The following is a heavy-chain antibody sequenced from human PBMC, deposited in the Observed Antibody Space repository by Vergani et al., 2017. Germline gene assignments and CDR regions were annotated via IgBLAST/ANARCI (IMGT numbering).Heavy chain of an antibody. V-gene: IGHV1-69*01. J-gene: IGHJ4*02. Sequence: QVQLVQSGAEVKKPGSSVKVSCKASGGTFSSYAISWVRQAPGQGLEWMGGIIPIFGTANYAQKFQGRVTITADESTSTAYMELSSLRSEDTAVYYCARDRLTYCSSTSCKILDYWGQGTLVTVSS. D-gene: IGHD2-2*01. CDR3: ARDRLTYCSSTSCKILDY. CDR1: GGTFSSYA. CDR2: IIPIFGTA.